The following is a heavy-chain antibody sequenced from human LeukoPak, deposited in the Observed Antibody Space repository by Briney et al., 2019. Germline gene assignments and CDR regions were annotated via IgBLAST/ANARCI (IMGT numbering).Heavy chain of an antibody. CDR1: GFTFSGYW. Sequence: GGSLRLSCAASGFTFSGYWMTWVRQAPGKGLEWVANIKQDGSEKNYVDSVKGRFTISRDNAKNSLYLQMNSLRAEDTAVYYCARGLLAAAGIDYWGQGALVTASS. V-gene: IGHV3-7*04. CDR2: IKQDGSEK. D-gene: IGHD6-13*01. J-gene: IGHJ4*02. CDR3: ARGLLAAAGIDY.